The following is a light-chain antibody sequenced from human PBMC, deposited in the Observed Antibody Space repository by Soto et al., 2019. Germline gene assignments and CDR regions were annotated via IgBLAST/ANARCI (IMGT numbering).Light chain of an antibody. V-gene: IGLV2-14*03. J-gene: IGLJ1*01. CDR3: SSYTTSNTRQIV. CDR2: DVS. CDR1: SSDVGGYNY. Sequence: QSALTQPASVPGSPGQSITISCTGTSSDVGGYNYVSWYQHHPGKAPKLMIYDVSNRPSGVSNRFSGSKSGNAASLTISGLQPEDEADSYCSSYTTSNTRQIVFGTGTKLTVL.